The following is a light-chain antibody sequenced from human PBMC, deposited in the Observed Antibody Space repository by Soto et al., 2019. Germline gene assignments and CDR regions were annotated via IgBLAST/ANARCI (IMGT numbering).Light chain of an antibody. J-gene: IGKJ5*01. CDR2: DAS. Sequence: EIVMTQSPATLSVVPGERATLSCRASQSVSSYLAWYQQKPGQAPRLLIYDASNRATGIPARFSGSGSGTDFTLNISSLEPEDFAVYHCQQRSNRPIPFGQVTRSGIK. CDR3: QQRSNRPIP. CDR1: QSVSSY. V-gene: IGKV3-11*01.